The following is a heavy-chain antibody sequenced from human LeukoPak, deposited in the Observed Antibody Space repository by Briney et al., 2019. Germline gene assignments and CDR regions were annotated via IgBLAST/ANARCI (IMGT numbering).Heavy chain of an antibody. D-gene: IGHD1-1*01. J-gene: IGHJ3*02. CDR3: AKGRTGIRDI. CDR1: GFTFSGYA. V-gene: IGHV3-23*01. Sequence: GGSLRLSCAASGFTFSGYAMSWVRQAPGKGLEWVSAISGSGGSTYYADSVKGRFTISRDKSKNTLYLQMNSLRAEDTAVYYCAKGRTGIRDIWGQGTMVTVSS. CDR2: ISGSGGST.